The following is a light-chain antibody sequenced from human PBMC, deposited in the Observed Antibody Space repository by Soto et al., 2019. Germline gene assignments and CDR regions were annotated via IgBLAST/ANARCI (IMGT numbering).Light chain of an antibody. J-gene: IGKJ2*03. Sequence: EIVLTQSPGTLSLSPGERVTLSCRASQSVNTNWFAWYQQKPGQPPRLLIYATFNRATGIPDRFSGSGSGTDFTLTISRLEPEDFAVYYCQQYGDGNSPRYSFWPGDQAGDQT. V-gene: IGKV3-20*01. CDR2: ATF. CDR1: QSVNTNW. CDR3: QQYGDGNSPRYS.